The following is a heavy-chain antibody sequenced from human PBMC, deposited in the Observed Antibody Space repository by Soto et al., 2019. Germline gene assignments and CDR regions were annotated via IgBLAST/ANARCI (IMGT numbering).Heavy chain of an antibody. CDR2: IYYSGST. V-gene: IGHV4-59*01. Sequence: SETLSLTCTVSGGSIISYYWSWIRQPPGKGLEWIGYIYYSGSTNYNPSLKSRVTISVDTSKNQFSLKLSSVTAADTAVYYCASSGSSSSWYGDYYYGMDVWGQGTTVTVSS. J-gene: IGHJ6*02. CDR1: GGSIISYY. D-gene: IGHD6-13*01. CDR3: ASSGSSSSWYGDYYYGMDV.